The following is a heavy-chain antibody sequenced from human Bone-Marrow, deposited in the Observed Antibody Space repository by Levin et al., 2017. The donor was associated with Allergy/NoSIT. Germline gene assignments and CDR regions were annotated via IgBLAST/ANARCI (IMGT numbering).Heavy chain of an antibody. CDR1: GYTFTSYA. Sequence: ASVKVSCKASGYTFTSYAMNWVRQAPGQGLEWMGWINTNTGNPTYAQGFTGRFVFSLDTSVSTAYLQISSLKAEDTAVYYCARGPAMVQGVIITEYYYYYYMDVWGKGTTVTASS. CDR2: INTNTGNP. J-gene: IGHJ6*03. D-gene: IGHD3-10*01. CDR3: ARGPAMVQGVIITEYYYYYYMDV. V-gene: IGHV7-4-1*02.